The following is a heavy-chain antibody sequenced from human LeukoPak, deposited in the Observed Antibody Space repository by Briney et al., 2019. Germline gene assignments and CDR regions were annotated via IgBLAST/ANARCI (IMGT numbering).Heavy chain of an antibody. CDR1: GFTFSNAW. V-gene: IGHV3-15*01. Sequence: GGSLRLSCAASGFTFSNAWMSWVRQAPGKGLEWVGRIKSKTDGGTTDYAAPVKGRFTISRDDSKNTLYLQMNSLKTEDTAVYYCTTGGYSYAKTFDSWGRGTLVTVSS. J-gene: IGHJ4*02. CDR2: IKSKTDGGTT. CDR3: TTGGYSYAKTFDS. D-gene: IGHD5-18*01.